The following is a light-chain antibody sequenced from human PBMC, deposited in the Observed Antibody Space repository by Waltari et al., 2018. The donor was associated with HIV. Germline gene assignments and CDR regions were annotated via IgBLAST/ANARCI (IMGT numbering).Light chain of an antibody. CDR3: RQSFTAPLT. V-gene: IGKV1-39*01. CDR2: DAS. J-gene: IGKJ3*01. Sequence: DTQMTQSPSSLSASIGDRITITCRASQNIYKFLSWYQPKSGKAPNLLIYDASSLQSGLPSRLSGSGSGTEFTLSISSLQVEDSATYYCRQSFTAPLTIGPGTKLDI. CDR1: QNIYKF.